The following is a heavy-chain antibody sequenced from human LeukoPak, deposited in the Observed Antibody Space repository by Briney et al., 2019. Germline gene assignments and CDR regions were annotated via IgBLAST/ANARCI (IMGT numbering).Heavy chain of an antibody. CDR3: ARGKTSQNIVTRKTYNWFDP. CDR2: ISSSSDYI. Sequence: GGSLRLSCAASGFTFSSYNVNWVRQAPGKGLEWVSSISSSSDYIYYADSVKGRFTISRDNAKNSLYLQMKSLRAEDTAVYYCARGKTSQNIVTRKTYNWFDPWGQGTLVTVSS. V-gene: IGHV3-21*01. J-gene: IGHJ5*02. D-gene: IGHD2/OR15-2a*01. CDR1: GFTFSSYN.